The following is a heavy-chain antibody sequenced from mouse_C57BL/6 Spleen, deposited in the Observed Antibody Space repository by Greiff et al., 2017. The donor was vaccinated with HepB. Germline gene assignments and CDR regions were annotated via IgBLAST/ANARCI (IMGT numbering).Heavy chain of an antibody. CDR1: GYAFSSYW. CDR2: IYPGDGDT. Sequence: VQLQQSGAELVKPGASVKISCKASGYAFSSYWMNWVKQRPGKGLEWIGQIYPGDGDTNYNGKFKGKATLTADKSSSTAYMQLSSLTSEDSAVYFCARSFGADWYFDVWGTGTTVTVSS. CDR3: ARSFGADWYFDV. J-gene: IGHJ1*03. D-gene: IGHD3-1*01. V-gene: IGHV1-80*01.